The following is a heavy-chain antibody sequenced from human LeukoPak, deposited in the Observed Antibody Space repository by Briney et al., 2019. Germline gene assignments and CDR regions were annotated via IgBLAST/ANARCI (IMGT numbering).Heavy chain of an antibody. Sequence: GGSLRLSCAASGFTFSNAWMSWVRQAPGKGLEWVGRIKSKTDGGTTDYAAPVKGRFTISRDDSKNTLYLQMDSLKTEDTAVYYCTTDPGGSYYYYYYMDVWGKGTTVTVSS. CDR3: TTDPGGSYYYYYYMDV. CDR1: GFTFSNAW. J-gene: IGHJ6*03. CDR2: IKSKTDGGTT. V-gene: IGHV3-15*01. D-gene: IGHD1-26*01.